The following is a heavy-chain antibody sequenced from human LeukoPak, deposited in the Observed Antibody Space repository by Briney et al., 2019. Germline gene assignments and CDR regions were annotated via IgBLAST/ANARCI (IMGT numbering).Heavy chain of an antibody. V-gene: IGHV4-59*01. Sequence: SETLTLTCTVSGDSISSYYWSCIRQPPGKGLEWIGYIYHSGSTNYNPSLKSRVTISVDTSKNQFSLKLSSVTAADTAVYHCARRRTGWQVFDFWGQGTLVTVSS. CDR2: IYHSGST. D-gene: IGHD3/OR15-3a*01. J-gene: IGHJ4*02. CDR1: GDSISSYY. CDR3: ARRRTGWQVFDF.